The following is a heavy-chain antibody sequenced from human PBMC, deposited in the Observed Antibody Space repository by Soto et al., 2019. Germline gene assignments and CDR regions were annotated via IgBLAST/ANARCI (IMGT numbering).Heavy chain of an antibody. J-gene: IGHJ4*02. V-gene: IGHV3-23*01. CDR2: ISGSGGST. CDR1: GFTFSSYA. CDR3: AKLQALIHFDY. Sequence: VGSLRLSCAASGFTFSSYAMIWVRQAPGKGLEWVSAISGSGGSTYYADSVKGRFTISRDNSKNTLYLQMNSLRAEDTAVYYCAKLQALIHFDYWGQGTLVTVSS. D-gene: IGHD3-16*01.